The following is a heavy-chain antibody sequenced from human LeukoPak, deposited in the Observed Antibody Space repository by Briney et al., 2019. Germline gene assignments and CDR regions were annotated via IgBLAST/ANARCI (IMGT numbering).Heavy chain of an antibody. CDR2: INHSGST. D-gene: IGHD4-11*01. Sequence: SETLSLTCAVYGGSFSGYYWSWIRQPPGKGLEWIGEINHSGSTNYNPSLKSRVTISVDTSKNQFSLKLSSVTAADTAVYYCARDGGYSNPYYYYYYYMDVWAKGPRSPSP. V-gene: IGHV4-34*01. CDR1: GGSFSGYY. CDR3: ARDGGYSNPYYYYYYYMDV. J-gene: IGHJ6*03.